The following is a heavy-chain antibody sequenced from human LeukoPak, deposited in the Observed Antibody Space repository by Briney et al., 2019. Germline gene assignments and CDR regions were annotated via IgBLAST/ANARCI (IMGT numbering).Heavy chain of an antibody. J-gene: IGHJ5*02. CDR2: IYYSGST. CDR1: GGSICSFN. D-gene: IGHD1-1*01. CDR3: ARHGTSGKNLSWFDP. V-gene: IGHV4-59*01. Sequence: PSETLSHTSTDSGGSICSFNGSCIRQPPGKGLEWIGYIYYSGSTNYNPSLKSRVTISVDTSKNQFSLKLSSVTAADTAVYYCARHGTSGKNLSWFDPWGQGNVVTVSS.